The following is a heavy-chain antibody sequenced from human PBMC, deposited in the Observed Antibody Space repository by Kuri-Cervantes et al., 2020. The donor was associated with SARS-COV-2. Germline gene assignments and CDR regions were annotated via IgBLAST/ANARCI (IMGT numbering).Heavy chain of an antibody. CDR2: ISYDGSNK. Sequence: GESLKISCAASGFTFSSYAMHWVRQAPGKRLEWVAVISYDGSNKYYADSVKGRFTISRDNSKNTLYLQMNSLRAEDTAVYYCARDQAGTIDYWGQGTLVTVSS. J-gene: IGHJ4*02. D-gene: IGHD1-1*01. CDR3: ARDQAGTIDY. V-gene: IGHV3-30-3*01. CDR1: GFTFSSYA.